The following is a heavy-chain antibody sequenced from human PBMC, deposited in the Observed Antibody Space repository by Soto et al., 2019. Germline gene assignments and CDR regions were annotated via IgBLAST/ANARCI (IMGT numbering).Heavy chain of an antibody. CDR2: INGYNGNT. CDR3: ARRGVVPYYYCGMDV. D-gene: IGHD6-6*01. Sequence: QVQLVQSGAEVKKPGASVKVSCKASGYTFSSSGISWVRQAPGQGLEWMGWINGYNGNTNYTQKMQGRITMTTDTPTSTAYMELRSLRSDDTAVYYCARRGVVPYYYCGMDVWGQGTTVIVSS. CDR1: GYTFSSSG. J-gene: IGHJ6*02. V-gene: IGHV1-18*01.